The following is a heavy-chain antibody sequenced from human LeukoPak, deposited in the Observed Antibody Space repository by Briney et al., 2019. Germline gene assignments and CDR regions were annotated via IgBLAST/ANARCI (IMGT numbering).Heavy chain of an antibody. Sequence: GGSLRLSCAASGFTFMSYGMQWVRQAPGKGLVWVSRINTDGSSTSYADSVKGRFTISRDNAKNTLYLQMNSLRAEDTGVYYCARELPREVTLDYWGQGTLVTVSS. CDR3: ARELPREVTLDY. CDR1: GFTFMSYG. J-gene: IGHJ4*02. CDR2: INTDGSST. V-gene: IGHV3-74*01. D-gene: IGHD2-21*02.